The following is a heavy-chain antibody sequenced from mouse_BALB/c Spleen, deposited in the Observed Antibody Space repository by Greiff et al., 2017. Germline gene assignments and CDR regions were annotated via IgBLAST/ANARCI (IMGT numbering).Heavy chain of an antibody. J-gene: IGHJ2*01. CDR1: GYTFTSYW. Sequence: QVQLKQSGAELAKPGASVKMSCKASGYTFTSYWMHWVKQRPGQGLEWIGYINPSTGYTEYNQKFKDKATLTADKSSSTAYMQLSSLTSEDSAVYYCARNDYDDYWGQGTTLTVSS. CDR2: INPSTGYT. CDR3: ARNDYDDY. V-gene: IGHV1-7*01.